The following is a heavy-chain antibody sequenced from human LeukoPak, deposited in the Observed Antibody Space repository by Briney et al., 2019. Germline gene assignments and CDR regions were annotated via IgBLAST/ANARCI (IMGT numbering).Heavy chain of an antibody. D-gene: IGHD2-2*01. CDR3: ARVHCSSTSCWPPAFDY. Sequence: ASVKVSCKASGGAFSSYAISWVRQAPGQGLEWMGGIIPIFGTANYAQKFQGRVTITTDESPSTAYMELSILRSEDTAVYYCARVHCSSTSCWPPAFDYWGQGTLVTVSS. V-gene: IGHV1-69*05. CDR1: GGAFSSYA. CDR2: IIPIFGTA. J-gene: IGHJ4*02.